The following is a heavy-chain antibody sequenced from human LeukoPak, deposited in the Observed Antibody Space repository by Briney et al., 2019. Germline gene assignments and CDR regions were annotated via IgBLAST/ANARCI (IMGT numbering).Heavy chain of an antibody. CDR2: IYYSGST. J-gene: IGHJ3*02. Sequence: TSETLSLTCAVYGGSFSGYYWGWIRQPPGKGLEWIGSIYYSGSTYYNPSLKSRVTISVDTSKNQFSLKLSPVTAADTAVYYCAATVAGWNDDFDIWGQGTMVTVSS. CDR3: AATVAGWNDDFDI. V-gene: IGHV4-34*01. CDR1: GGSFSGYY. D-gene: IGHD6-19*01.